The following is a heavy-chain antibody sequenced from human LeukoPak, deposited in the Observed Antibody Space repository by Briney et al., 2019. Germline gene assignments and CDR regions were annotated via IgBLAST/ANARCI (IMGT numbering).Heavy chain of an antibody. D-gene: IGHD3-9*01. CDR1: GFTVSSNY. V-gene: IGHV3-66*01. J-gene: IGHJ4*02. CDR3: ARDGYDILTGSRDGFDY. Sequence: GGSLRLSCAASGFTVSSNYMSWVRQAPGKGLEWVSVIYSGGSTYYADSAKGRFTISRDNSKNTLYLQMNSLRAEDTAVYYCARDGYDILTGSRDGFDYWGQGTLVTVSS. CDR2: IYSGGST.